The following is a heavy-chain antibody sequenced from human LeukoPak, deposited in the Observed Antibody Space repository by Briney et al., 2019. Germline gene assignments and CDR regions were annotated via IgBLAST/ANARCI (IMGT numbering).Heavy chain of an antibody. Sequence: ASVKVSCKASGYTFTGYYMHWVRQAPGQGLKWMGWINPNSGGTNYAQKFQGRVTMTRDTSISTAYMELSRLRSDDTAVYYCARTSIARTRVFDYWGQGTLVTVSS. D-gene: IGHD6-6*01. V-gene: IGHV1-2*02. CDR2: INPNSGGT. CDR3: ARTSIARTRVFDY. J-gene: IGHJ4*02. CDR1: GYTFTGYY.